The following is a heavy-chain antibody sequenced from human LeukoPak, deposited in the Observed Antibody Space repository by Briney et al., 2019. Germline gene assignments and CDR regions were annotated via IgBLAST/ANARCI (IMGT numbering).Heavy chain of an antibody. CDR2: IYYSGIT. CDR1: GGSVSINSYY. V-gene: IGHV4-39*02. D-gene: IGHD5-18*01. CDR3: AREVGRGHTFGSNY. Sequence: SETLSLTCTVSGGSVSINSYYWGWNRQPPGKGLECIRNIYYSGITYYNPSLKSRITISVDTSKNQFSLMLSSVTAADTAVYYCAREVGRGHTFGSNYWGQGTLVTVSS. J-gene: IGHJ4*02.